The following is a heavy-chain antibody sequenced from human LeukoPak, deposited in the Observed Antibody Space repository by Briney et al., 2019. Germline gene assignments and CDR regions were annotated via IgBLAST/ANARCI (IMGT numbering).Heavy chain of an antibody. CDR3: AKALHGSGLNLFDY. Sequence: GGSLRLSCSASGFTFSSYCMHWVRQAPGKGLEWVAFIRYDGSNKYYADSVKGRFTISRDNSKNTLYLQMNSLRAEDTAVYYCAKALHGSGLNLFDYWGQGTLVTVSS. V-gene: IGHV3-30*02. CDR2: IRYDGSNK. CDR1: GFTFSSYC. D-gene: IGHD3-10*01. J-gene: IGHJ4*02.